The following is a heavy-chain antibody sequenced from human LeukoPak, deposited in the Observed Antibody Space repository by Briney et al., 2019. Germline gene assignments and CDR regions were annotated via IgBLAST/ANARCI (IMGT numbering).Heavy chain of an antibody. CDR2: INHSGST. D-gene: IGHD4/OR15-4a*01. Sequence: SETLSHTCAVDGESFSGYYWSWVRQPPGKGLEWIGEINHSGSTNYNPSLKSRVTISGDTSKNQFSLKLSSVTAADTAVYYCARGTSVAMMLWGQGTLVTVSS. CDR3: ARGTSVAMML. CDR1: GESFSGYY. V-gene: IGHV4-34*01. J-gene: IGHJ4*02.